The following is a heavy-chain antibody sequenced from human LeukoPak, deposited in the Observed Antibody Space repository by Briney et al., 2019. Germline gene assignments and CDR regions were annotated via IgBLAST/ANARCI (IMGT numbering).Heavy chain of an antibody. CDR3: ARDLSVRTYYYYMDV. Sequence: GSLRLSCGASGFTFSNYAMSWVRQAPGKGLEWIGYIYYSGSTNYNPSLKSRVTISVDTSKNQFSLKLSSVTAADTAVYYCARDLSVRTYYYYMDVWGKGTTVTVSS. D-gene: IGHD3-16*02. J-gene: IGHJ6*03. V-gene: IGHV4-59*12. CDR2: IYYSGST. CDR1: GFTFSNYA.